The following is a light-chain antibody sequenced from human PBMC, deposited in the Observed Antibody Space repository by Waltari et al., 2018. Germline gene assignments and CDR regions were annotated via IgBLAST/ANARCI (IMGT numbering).Light chain of an antibody. Sequence: DIPLTQLPSSVSASIGDRITINCRASQSVNTWLAWYQQKPGKAPKLLIYGASNLQSGVPSRFSGSGSVTDFTLTITNLQPEDYGTYYCQQANNFPRTFGQGTKVEIK. J-gene: IGKJ1*01. CDR2: GAS. CDR1: QSVNTW. V-gene: IGKV1-12*01. CDR3: QQANNFPRT.